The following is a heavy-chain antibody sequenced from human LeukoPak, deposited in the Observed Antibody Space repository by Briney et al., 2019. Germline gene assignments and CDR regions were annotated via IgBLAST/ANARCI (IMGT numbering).Heavy chain of an antibody. CDR2: IWYAGSKK. J-gene: IGHJ4*02. CDR1: GFTFSSYG. Sequence: GGSLRLSCAASGFTFSSYGMHWFRQAPGKGLEWVAVIWYAGSKKYYADSVKGRFTISRDNSKNTLYLQMDSLRDTAVYYCARYNTVSVDYWGQGTLVTASS. V-gene: IGHV3-33*01. D-gene: IGHD1-14*01. CDR3: ARYNTVSVDY.